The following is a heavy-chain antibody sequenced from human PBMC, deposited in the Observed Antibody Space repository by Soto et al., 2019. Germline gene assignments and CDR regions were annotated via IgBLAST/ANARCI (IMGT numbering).Heavy chain of an antibody. J-gene: IGHJ5*02. V-gene: IGHV4-59*01. CDR1: GDSITGSH. Sequence: SATLSLTCTVSGDSITGSHWNWIRQPLGKPLEWIGYIYYRGSTNYNPSLKSRLTLSVDTSKNQIFLRLNSVTAADTAVYYCAMSAILGREVKPWGAPWGQGIVVTVS. D-gene: IGHD7-27*01. CDR3: AMSAILGREVKPWGAP. CDR2: IYYRGST.